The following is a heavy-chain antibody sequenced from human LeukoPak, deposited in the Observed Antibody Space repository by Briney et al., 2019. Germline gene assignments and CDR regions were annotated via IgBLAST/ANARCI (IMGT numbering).Heavy chain of an antibody. CDR1: GFTFSSNY. J-gene: IGHJ6*02. D-gene: IGHD3-16*01. CDR3: ARVRRLWYYYYGMDL. Sequence: GGSLRLSCAASGFTFSSNYMSWVRQAPGKGLEWVSVIYSGGSTYYADSVKRRFTISRDNSKNTLYLQMNSLRAEDTAGYYCARVRRLWYYYYGMDLWGRGPRVTLPS. V-gene: IGHV3-66*01. CDR2: IYSGGST.